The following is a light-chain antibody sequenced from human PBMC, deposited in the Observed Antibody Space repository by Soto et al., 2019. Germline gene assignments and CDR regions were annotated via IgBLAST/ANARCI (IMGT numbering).Light chain of an antibody. J-gene: IGKJ2*01. CDR3: QHTTDFT. CDR2: DVS. V-gene: IGKV1-5*01. CDR1: SSSKW. Sequence: DIQMTQSPSTLAASVGDTVTMTCRSSSKWLAWYQKKPGKAPKLLNYDVSNLERGVPPRFSGSTSGAESTLTIPGLQADDIGTYYCQHTTDFTFGQGTKVEIK.